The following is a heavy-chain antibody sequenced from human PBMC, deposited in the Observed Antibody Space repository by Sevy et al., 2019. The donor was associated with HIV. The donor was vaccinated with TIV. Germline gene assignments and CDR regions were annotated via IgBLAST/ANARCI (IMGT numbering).Heavy chain of an antibody. D-gene: IGHD3-16*02. CDR2: ISHDGIDK. J-gene: IGHJ4*02. Sequence: GGSLRLSCAASGFTFSNYAVHWVRQAPGKGLEWVALISHDGIDKQYADSVKGRFTISRDDSKNTLYLQMSSLRPEDTAVYYCARDLPHLLPWELSRGSDYWVPGTLVTVSS. CDR3: ARDLPHLLPWELSRGSDY. V-gene: IGHV3-30*04. CDR1: GFTFSNYA.